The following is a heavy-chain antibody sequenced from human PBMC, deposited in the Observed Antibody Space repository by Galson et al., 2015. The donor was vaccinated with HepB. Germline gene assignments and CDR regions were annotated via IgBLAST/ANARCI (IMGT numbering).Heavy chain of an antibody. D-gene: IGHD3-16*01. CDR3: ARDGFYGGDTPAPDAFDI. CDR1: GFTFSSYS. J-gene: IGHJ3*02. CDR2: ISSSSSYI. Sequence: SLRLSCAASGFTFSSYSMNWVRQAPGKGLEWVSSISSSSSYIYHADSVKGRFTISRDNAKNSLYLQMNSLRAEDTAVYYCARDGFYGGDTPAPDAFDIWGQGTMVTVSS. V-gene: IGHV3-21*01.